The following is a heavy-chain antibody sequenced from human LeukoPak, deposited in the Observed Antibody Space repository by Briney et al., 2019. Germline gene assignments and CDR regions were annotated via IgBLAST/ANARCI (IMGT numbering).Heavy chain of an antibody. V-gene: IGHV4-39*01. CDR1: GGSISSSSYY. D-gene: IGHD3-16*01. Sequence: PSETLSLTCAVSGGSISSSSYYCGWLRQPPGKGLEWIGTIYYSGSTYYNPSLKSRVTISVDTSKNQFSLKLSSVTAADTAVYYCARLDSIHLITYWGQGTLVIVPP. J-gene: IGHJ4*02. CDR2: IYYSGST. CDR3: ARLDSIHLITY.